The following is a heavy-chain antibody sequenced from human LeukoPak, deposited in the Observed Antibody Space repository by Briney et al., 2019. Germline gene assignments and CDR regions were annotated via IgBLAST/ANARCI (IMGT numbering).Heavy chain of an antibody. CDR2: IYYSGST. Sequence: SETLSLTCTVSGGSISSYYWSWIRQPPGKGLEWIGYIYYSGSTNYNPSLKSRVTISVDTSKNQFSLKLSSVTAADTAVYYCAASSISCLPSRRFFDYWGQGTLVTVSS. CDR3: AASSISCLPSRRFFDY. J-gene: IGHJ4*02. D-gene: IGHD2-2*01. CDR1: GGSISSYY. V-gene: IGHV4-59*01.